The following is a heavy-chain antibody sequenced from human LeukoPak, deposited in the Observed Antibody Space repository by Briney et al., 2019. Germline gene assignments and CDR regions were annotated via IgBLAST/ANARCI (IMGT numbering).Heavy chain of an antibody. J-gene: IGHJ4*02. D-gene: IGHD1-14*01. CDR2: IILNNGAT. CDR3: ATDGGNHNFDY. V-gene: IGHV1-2*06. CDR1: GFTFTDYY. Sequence: GASVKVSCKTSGFTFTDYYLHWVRQAPGQGLEWMGRIILNNGATNYAQKFQGRVTLTRDTSISTAYMELSRQTSDDTAVYYCATDGGNHNFDYWGQGTWSPSPQ.